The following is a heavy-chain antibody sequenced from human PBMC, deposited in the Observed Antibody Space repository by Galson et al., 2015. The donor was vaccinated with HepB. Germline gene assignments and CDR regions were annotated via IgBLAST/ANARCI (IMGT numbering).Heavy chain of an antibody. CDR3: ARDPYDSSGYYHPGDFDC. J-gene: IGHJ4*02. D-gene: IGHD3-22*01. Sequence: SVKVSCKASGGTFSSYAISWVRQAPGQGLEWMGGIIPIFGTANYAQKFQGRVTITADESTSTAYMELSSLRSEDTAVYYCARDPYDSSGYYHPGDFDCWGQGTLVTVSS. CDR2: IIPIFGTA. CDR1: GGTFSSYA. V-gene: IGHV1-69*13.